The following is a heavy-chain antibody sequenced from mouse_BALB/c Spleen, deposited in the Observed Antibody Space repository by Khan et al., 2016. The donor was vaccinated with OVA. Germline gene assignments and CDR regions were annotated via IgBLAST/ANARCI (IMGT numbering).Heavy chain of an antibody. V-gene: IGHV1-19*01. CDR2: INPDNGDT. Sequence: IQLVQSGPELVKPGPSVKMSCKASGYTFTDYYMKWVKQSQGKSLEWIGDINPDNGDTFYNQKFKGKATLTVDKSYSKAYMQLNSLTSEDSALYFCTRGLFDVWGAGTTVTVSS. CDR1: GYTFTDYY. J-gene: IGHJ1*01. CDR3: TRGLFDV.